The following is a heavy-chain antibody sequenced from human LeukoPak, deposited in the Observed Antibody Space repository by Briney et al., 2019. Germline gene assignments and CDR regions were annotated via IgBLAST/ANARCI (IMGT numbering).Heavy chain of an antibody. CDR2: IKQDGSEK. CDR3: ARGVKDY. Sequence: QAGGSLRLSCADSGFTFSSYEINWVRQAPGKGLEWVANIKQDGSEKYYVDSVKGRFTISRDNAKNSLYLQMNSLRAEDTAVYYCARGVKDYWGQGTLVTVSS. D-gene: IGHD3-10*01. V-gene: IGHV3-7*02. J-gene: IGHJ4*02. CDR1: GFTFSSYE.